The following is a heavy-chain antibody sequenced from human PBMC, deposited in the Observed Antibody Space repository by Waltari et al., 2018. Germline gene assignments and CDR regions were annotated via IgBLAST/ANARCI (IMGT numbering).Heavy chain of an antibody. Sequence: QVQLVESGGGVVQPGRSLRLSCAASGFTFSSYAMHWVRQAPGKGLEWVAVISYDGSNKYYADSVKGRFTISRDNSKNTLYLQMNSLRAEDTAVYYCARDSDGDYRGVAFDIWGQGTMVTXSS. CDR2: ISYDGSNK. CDR3: ARDSDGDYRGVAFDI. CDR1: GFTFSSYA. D-gene: IGHD4-17*01. V-gene: IGHV3-30-3*01. J-gene: IGHJ3*02.